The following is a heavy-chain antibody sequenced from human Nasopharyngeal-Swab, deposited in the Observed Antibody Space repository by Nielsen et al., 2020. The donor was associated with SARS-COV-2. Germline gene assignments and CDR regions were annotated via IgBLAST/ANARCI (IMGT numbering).Heavy chain of an antibody. D-gene: IGHD6-19*01. CDR1: GGTFSSYA. CDR3: ATFPAVYSSGWYPFDY. Sequence: ASVKVSCKASGGTFSSYAINWVRQAPGQGLEWMGGFDPEDGETIYAQKFQGRVTMTEDTSTDTAYMELSSLRSEDTAVYYCATFPAVYSSGWYPFDYWGQGTLVTVSS. CDR2: FDPEDGET. J-gene: IGHJ4*02. V-gene: IGHV1-24*01.